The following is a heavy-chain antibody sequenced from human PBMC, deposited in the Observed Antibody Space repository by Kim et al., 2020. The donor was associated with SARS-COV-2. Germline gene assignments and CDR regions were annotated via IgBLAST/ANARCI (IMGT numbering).Heavy chain of an antibody. CDR3: ARDCGSGGSCYGFDY. D-gene: IGHD2-15*01. CDR2: IKQDGSDK. Sequence: GGSLRLSCAASGFTFSSYWMTWVRQAPGKGLEWVANIKQDGSDKYYVDSVKGRFTISRDNAKNSLYLQMISLRAEDTAVYYCARDCGSGGSCYGFDYWGQGTLVTVSS. J-gene: IGHJ4*02. V-gene: IGHV3-7*03. CDR1: GFTFSSYW.